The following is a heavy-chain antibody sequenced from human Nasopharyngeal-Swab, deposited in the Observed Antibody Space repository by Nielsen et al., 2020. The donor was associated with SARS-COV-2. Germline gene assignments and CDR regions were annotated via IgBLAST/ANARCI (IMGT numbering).Heavy chain of an antibody. J-gene: IGHJ3*02. D-gene: IGHD3-3*01. CDR1: GGSISSSSYY. CDR2: IYYSGST. Sequence: SETLSLTYTVSGGSISSSSYYWGWIRQPPGKGLEWIGSIYYSGSTYYNPSLKSRVTISVDTSKNQFSLKLSSVTAADTAVYYCARHESWSGYGPYAFDIWGQGTMVTVSS. CDR3: ARHESWSGYGPYAFDI. V-gene: IGHV4-39*01.